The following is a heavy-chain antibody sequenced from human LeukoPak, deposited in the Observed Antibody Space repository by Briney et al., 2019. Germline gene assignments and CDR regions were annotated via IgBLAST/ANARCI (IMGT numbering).Heavy chain of an antibody. V-gene: IGHV3-21*01. CDR3: ARGHPVAGPFDY. D-gene: IGHD6-19*01. J-gene: IGHJ4*02. Sequence: PGGSLRLSCAASGFTFSSYSMNWVRQAPGKGLEWVSSISSSSYIYYADSVKGRFTISRDNAKNSLHLQMNSPRAEDTAVYYCARGHPVAGPFDYWGQGTLVTVSS. CDR1: GFTFSSYS. CDR2: ISSSSYI.